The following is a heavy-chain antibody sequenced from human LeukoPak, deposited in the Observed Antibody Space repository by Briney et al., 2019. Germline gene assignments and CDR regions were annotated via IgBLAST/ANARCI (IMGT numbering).Heavy chain of an antibody. J-gene: IGHJ4*02. CDR2: INHSGST. Sequence: PSQTLSLTCTVSGGSISSGGYYWSWIRQPPGKGLEWIGEINHSGSTNYNPSLKSRVTISVDTSKNQFSLKLSSVTAADTAVYYCARGGYYANRGRFDYWGQGTLVTVSS. CDR3: ARGGYYANRGRFDY. V-gene: IGHV4-30-2*01. CDR1: GGSISSGGYY. D-gene: IGHD3-10*01.